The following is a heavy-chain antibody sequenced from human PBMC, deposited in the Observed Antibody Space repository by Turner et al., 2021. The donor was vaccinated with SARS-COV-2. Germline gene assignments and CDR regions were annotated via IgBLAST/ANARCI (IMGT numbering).Heavy chain of an antibody. V-gene: IGHV3-48*03. CDR2: ISSSGGTI. CDR3: ARDQYYDSSGYYFFRASYFDL. D-gene: IGHD3-22*01. Sequence: EVHLVESGVGVVQPGGSLRLSCAASGFTFSIYEMNWVRQAPGKGLEWVSYISSSGGTIYYADAVKGRFTISRDNAKNSLYLQMNSLRAEDTAVYYCARDQYYDSSGYYFFRASYFDLWGRGTLVTVSS. J-gene: IGHJ2*01. CDR1: GFTFSIYE.